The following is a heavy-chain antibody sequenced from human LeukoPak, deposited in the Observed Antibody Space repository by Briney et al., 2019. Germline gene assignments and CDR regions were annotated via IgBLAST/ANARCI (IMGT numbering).Heavy chain of an antibody. J-gene: IGHJ5*02. Sequence: GESLILSCAASGFTFSNYDMSWVRQAPGKGLEWVSSITTNSRHIYYADSVKGRFTISRDNAKNSMYLQMNSLRAEDTAVYYCARAGAQQMALRQNWCDPWGQGALVTVSS. D-gene: IGHD6-13*01. CDR1: GFTFSNYD. V-gene: IGHV3-21*01. CDR3: ARAGAQQMALRQNWCDP. CDR2: ITTNSRHI.